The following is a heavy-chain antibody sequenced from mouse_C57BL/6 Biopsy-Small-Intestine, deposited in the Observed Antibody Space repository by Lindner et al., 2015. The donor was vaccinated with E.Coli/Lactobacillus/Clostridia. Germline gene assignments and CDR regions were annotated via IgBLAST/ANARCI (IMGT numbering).Heavy chain of an antibody. Sequence: VQLQESGAELAKPGASVKLSCKASGYTFTSYWMHWVKQRPGQGLEWIGYINPSSGYTKYNQKFKGKATLTVDTSSSTAYMQLSSLTSEDSAVYYCARSKGGYAMDYWGQGTSVTVSS. J-gene: IGHJ4*01. V-gene: IGHV1-7*01. CDR2: INPSSGYT. CDR1: GYTFTSYW. CDR3: ARSKGGYAMDY.